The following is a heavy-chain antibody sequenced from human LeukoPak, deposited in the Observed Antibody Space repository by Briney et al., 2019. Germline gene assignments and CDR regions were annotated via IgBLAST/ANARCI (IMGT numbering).Heavy chain of an antibody. CDR1: GYTFTSYG. V-gene: IGHV1-18*01. D-gene: IGHD3-10*01. CDR3: ARLNFGSEVY. CDR2: ISAYNGNT. J-gene: IGHJ4*02. Sequence: GASVKVSCKTSGYTFTSYGISWVRQAPGQGLEWMGWISAYNGNTNYAQKFQGRVTVTTETSTSTAYMELRSLRFDDTAVYYCARLNFGSEVYWGQGTLVTVSS.